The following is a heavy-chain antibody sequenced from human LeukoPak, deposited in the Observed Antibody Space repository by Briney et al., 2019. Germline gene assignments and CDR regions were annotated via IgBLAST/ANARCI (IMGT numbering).Heavy chain of an antibody. CDR3: ARSNQADDY. D-gene: IGHD1-14*01. Sequence: GGSLRLSCAASGFTFSSYWIHWVRQVPGKGLVWVARINPGGSSITYADSVKGRFTISRDNAKNTLYLQMDSLRAEDTGVYYCARSNQADDYWGQGTPVTVSS. V-gene: IGHV3-74*01. CDR1: GFTFSSYW. J-gene: IGHJ4*02. CDR2: INPGGSSI.